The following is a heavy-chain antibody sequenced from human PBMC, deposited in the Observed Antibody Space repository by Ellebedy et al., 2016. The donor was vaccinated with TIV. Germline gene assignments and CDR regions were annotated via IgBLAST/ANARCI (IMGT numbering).Heavy chain of an antibody. CDR2: IKSDGSNT. CDR3: ARDDDPNSGYDPYYYFDL. V-gene: IGHV3-74*03. D-gene: IGHD5-12*01. Sequence: GESLKISCAASGFTFSKYWMHSVRQAPGKGLMWVSRIKSDGSNTTYADSVKGRFTISRDNAKNTLYLQMNSLRAEDTAVYYCARDDDPNSGYDPYYYFDLWGRGTLVTVSS. J-gene: IGHJ2*01. CDR1: GFTFSKYW.